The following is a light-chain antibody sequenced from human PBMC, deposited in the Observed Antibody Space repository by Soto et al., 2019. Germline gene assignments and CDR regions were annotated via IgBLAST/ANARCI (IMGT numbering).Light chain of an antibody. CDR3: SSYTSSCTWV. V-gene: IGLV2-14*01. Sequence: QSVLTQPASVSGSPGQSITISCPGTSSDVGGYNYVSWYQQHPGKAPKLMIYEVSNRPSGVSNRFSGSKSGNTASMTISGLQAEDEADYYFSSYTSSCTWVFGGGTKVTVL. J-gene: IGLJ3*02. CDR1: SSDVGGYNY. CDR2: EVS.